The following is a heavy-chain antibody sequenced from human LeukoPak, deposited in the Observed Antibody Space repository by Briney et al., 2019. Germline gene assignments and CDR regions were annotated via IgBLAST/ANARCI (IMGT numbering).Heavy chain of an antibody. J-gene: IGHJ4*02. V-gene: IGHV1-18*01. D-gene: IGHD3-22*01. Sequence: GASVKVSCKASGYTFTSYGISWVRQAPGQGLEWMGWISAYNGNTNYAQKLQGRVTMTTDTSTSTAYMELRSLRSDDTAVYYCARTYFPYYYDSSGYYPDYWGQGTLVTVSS. CDR3: ARTYFPYYYDSSGYYPDY. CDR1: GYTFTSYG. CDR2: ISAYNGNT.